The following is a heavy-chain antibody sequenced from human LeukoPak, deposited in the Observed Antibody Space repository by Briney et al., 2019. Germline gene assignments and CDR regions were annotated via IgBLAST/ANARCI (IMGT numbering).Heavy chain of an antibody. CDR1: GGSLWSCY. V-gene: IGHV4-4*07. Sequence: SETLSLTCTVSGGSLWSCYWSWVRQPAGKGLEWIGSIYYSGSPYYNPSLKSRVPILVDTCKDQFSMKLSSVTAADTAVYYCAAAMVRDPKTEYYFDYWGQGTMVTVSS. J-gene: IGHJ4*02. CDR3: AAAMVRDPKTEYYFDY. CDR2: IYYSGSP. D-gene: IGHD3-10*01.